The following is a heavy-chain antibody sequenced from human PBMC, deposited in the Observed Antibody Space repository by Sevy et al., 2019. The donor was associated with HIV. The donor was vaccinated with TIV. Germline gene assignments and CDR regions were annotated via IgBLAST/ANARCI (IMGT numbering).Heavy chain of an antibody. CDR1: GDTFTRHY. Sequence: ASVKVSCKASGDTFTRHYMHWVRQAPGQGLEWMGIIDPSGDNANYTQKFQGRLTMTRDTSTSTAYMELSSLRSEDTVVYYCVRADPAQHFDSWGQGTLVTVSS. CDR2: IDPSGDNA. CDR3: VRADPAQHFDS. V-gene: IGHV1-46*01. J-gene: IGHJ4*02.